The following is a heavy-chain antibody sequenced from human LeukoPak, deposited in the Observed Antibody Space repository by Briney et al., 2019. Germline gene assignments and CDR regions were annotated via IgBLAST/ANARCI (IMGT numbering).Heavy chain of an antibody. J-gene: IGHJ5*02. Sequence: SETLSLTCTVSGGSISSYYWSWIRQPPGKGLEWIGYIYYSGSTNYNPSLKSRVTISVDTSKNQFSLKLSSVTAADTAVYYCARRWNARLYNWFDPWGQGTLVTVSS. CDR2: IYYSGST. V-gene: IGHV4-59*01. CDR3: ARRWNARLYNWFDP. CDR1: GGSISSYY. D-gene: IGHD1-1*01.